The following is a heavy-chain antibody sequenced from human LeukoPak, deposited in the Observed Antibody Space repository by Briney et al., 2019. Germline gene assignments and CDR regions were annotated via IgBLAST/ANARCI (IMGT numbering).Heavy chain of an antibody. Sequence: SETLSLTCTVSGGSISSSGYCWGWIRQPPGKGLEWIGSIDYSGNTNYKPSLKSRVTISVDMSKNQFSLKLSSVTAADTAVYYCARRRGYSSLDYWGQGTLVTVSS. V-gene: IGHV4-39*01. CDR1: GGSISSSGYC. CDR2: IDYSGNT. CDR3: ARRRGYSSLDY. D-gene: IGHD6-13*01. J-gene: IGHJ4*02.